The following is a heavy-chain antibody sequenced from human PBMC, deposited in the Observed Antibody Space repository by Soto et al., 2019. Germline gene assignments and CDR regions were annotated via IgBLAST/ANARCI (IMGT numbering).Heavy chain of an antibody. Sequence: ASVKVSCKASGYTFTSYAMNWVRQAPGQRLEWMGWINAGNGNTKYSQKFQGRVTITRDTSASTAYMELSSLGSEDTAVYYCARTPSGVVGAPRINWFDPWGQGTLVTVSS. CDR3: ARTPSGVVGAPRINWFDP. J-gene: IGHJ5*02. CDR2: INAGNGNT. V-gene: IGHV1-3*01. CDR1: GYTFTSYA. D-gene: IGHD2-15*01.